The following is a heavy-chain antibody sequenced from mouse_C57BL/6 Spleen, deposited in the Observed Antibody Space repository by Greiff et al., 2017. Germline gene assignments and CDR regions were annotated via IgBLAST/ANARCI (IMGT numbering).Heavy chain of an antibody. J-gene: IGHJ1*03. CDR2: IHPNSGST. CDR1: GYTFTSYW. Sequence: QVQLQQPGAELVKPGASVKLSCKASGYTFTSYWMHWVKQRPGQGLEWIGMIHPNSGSTNYNEKFKSKATLTVDKSSSTAYMQLSSLTSEDSAVYDCAPIYDGYRYWYFDVWGTGTTVTVSS. V-gene: IGHV1-64*01. CDR3: APIYDGYRYWYFDV. D-gene: IGHD2-3*01.